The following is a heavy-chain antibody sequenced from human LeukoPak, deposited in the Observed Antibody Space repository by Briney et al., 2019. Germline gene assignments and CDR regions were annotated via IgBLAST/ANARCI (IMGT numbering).Heavy chain of an antibody. V-gene: IGHV1-8*01. CDR2: MNPNSGNT. Sequence: ASVKVSCKASGYTFTSYDINWVRQATGQGLEWMGWMNPNSGNTGYAQKFQGRVTMTRNTSISTAYMELSSLRSEDTAVYYCARGRRLWLRYYFDYWGQGTLVTVSS. CDR1: GYTFTSYD. D-gene: IGHD5-18*01. J-gene: IGHJ4*02. CDR3: ARGRRLWLRYYFDY.